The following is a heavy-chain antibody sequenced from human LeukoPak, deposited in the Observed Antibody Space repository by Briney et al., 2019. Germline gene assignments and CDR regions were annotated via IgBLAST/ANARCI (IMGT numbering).Heavy chain of an antibody. CDR3: ARHQWLAYYHYYMDV. D-gene: IGHD6-19*01. V-gene: IGHV4-39*01. J-gene: IGHJ6*03. Sequence: SETLSLTCAVSGASISSSNYYWGWVRQSPGKGLEWIGNIYSSGNTYYNASLKSRVTMYIDTSKNQFSLKLSSVTAADTAVYYCARHQWLAYYHYYMDVWGKGTTVTISS. CDR2: IYSSGNT. CDR1: GASISSSNYY.